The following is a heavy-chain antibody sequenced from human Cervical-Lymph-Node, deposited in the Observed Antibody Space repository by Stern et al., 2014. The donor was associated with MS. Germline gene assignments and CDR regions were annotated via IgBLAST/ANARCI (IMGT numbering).Heavy chain of an antibody. D-gene: IGHD3-22*01. CDR1: GFTFTSSA. CDR2: IVVGSGNT. CDR3: AAEPMYYSDSVGAFDI. V-gene: IGHV1-58*01. J-gene: IGHJ3*02. Sequence: QLVQSGPEVKQPGTSVKVSCKASGFTFTSSAVQWVRHARGQRLEWIGWIVVGSGNTNYAQKFQERVTITRDMSTSTAYMELSSLRSEDTAVYYCAAEPMYYSDSVGAFDIWGQGTMVTVSS.